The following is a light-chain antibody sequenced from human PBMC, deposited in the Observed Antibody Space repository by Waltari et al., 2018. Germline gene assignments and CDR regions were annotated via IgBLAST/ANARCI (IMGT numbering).Light chain of an antibody. Sequence: EIALTQSPATLSLSRGERATLSCRASQSVSNFLAWYQQKPGQAPRLLIYHASNRATGIPARFSGRGSGTDFTLTISSLEPGDSAVYYCQQRANWPPLTFGGGTRVEI. CDR1: QSVSNF. J-gene: IGKJ4*01. CDR3: QQRANWPPLT. CDR2: HAS. V-gene: IGKV3-11*01.